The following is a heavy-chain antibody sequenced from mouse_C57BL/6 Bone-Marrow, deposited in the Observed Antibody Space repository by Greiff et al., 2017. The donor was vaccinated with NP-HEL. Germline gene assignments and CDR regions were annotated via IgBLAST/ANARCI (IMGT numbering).Heavy chain of an antibody. CDR1: GFTFSSYA. Sequence: EVNVVESGGGLVKPGGSLKLSCAASGFTFSSYAMSWVRQTPEKRLEWVATISDGGSYTYYPDNVKGRFTISRDNAKNNLYLQMSHLKSEDTAMYYCARGPPSPYYAMDYWGQGTSVTVSS. J-gene: IGHJ4*01. CDR2: ISDGGSYT. CDR3: ARGPPSPYYAMDY. V-gene: IGHV5-4*03. D-gene: IGHD2-10*02.